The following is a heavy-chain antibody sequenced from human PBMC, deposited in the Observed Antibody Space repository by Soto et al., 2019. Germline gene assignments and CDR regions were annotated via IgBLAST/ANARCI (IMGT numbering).Heavy chain of an antibody. Sequence: ASVKVSCKASGYTSTNLDINWVRQATGQGLEWMGWMNPNSDTGCAQKFQGRLTMTRDTSTRTVYMELSSLRSDDTAVYYCARGWTTVIEYYFDYWGQGTLVTVSS. V-gene: IGHV1-8*01. CDR2: MNPNSDT. CDR3: ARGWTTVIEYYFDY. CDR1: GYTSTNLD. J-gene: IGHJ4*02. D-gene: IGHD4-17*01.